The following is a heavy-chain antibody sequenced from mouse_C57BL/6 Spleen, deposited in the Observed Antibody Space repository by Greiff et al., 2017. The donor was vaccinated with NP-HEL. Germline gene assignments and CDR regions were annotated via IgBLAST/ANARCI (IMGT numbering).Heavy chain of an antibody. Sequence: VQLQQSGAELVKPGASVKLSCKASGYTFTEYPIHWVKQRSGQGLEWIGWFYPGSGSIKYNEKFKDKATLTADKSSSTVYMELSRLTSEDSAVYFCARQERIYYYGSFYYFDYWGQGTTLTVSS. V-gene: IGHV1-62-2*01. D-gene: IGHD1-1*01. CDR3: ARQERIYYYGSFYYFDY. CDR2: FYPGSGSI. CDR1: GYTFTEYP. J-gene: IGHJ2*01.